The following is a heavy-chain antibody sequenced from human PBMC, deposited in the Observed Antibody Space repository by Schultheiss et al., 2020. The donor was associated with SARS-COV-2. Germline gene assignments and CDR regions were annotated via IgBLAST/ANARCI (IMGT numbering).Heavy chain of an antibody. D-gene: IGHD3-3*01. V-gene: IGHV1-2*02. J-gene: IGHJ6*02. CDR2: INPNSGDT. CDR3: ARTYDFFSRYGMDV. CDR1: GYTLSGYY. Sequence: GESLKISCKASGYTLSGYYLHWVRQAPGQGLEWMGWINPNSGDTKYAQKFQGRVTMTRDTSISIAYMEVSRLRSDDTAVYYCARTYDFFSRYGMDVWGQGTTVTVSS.